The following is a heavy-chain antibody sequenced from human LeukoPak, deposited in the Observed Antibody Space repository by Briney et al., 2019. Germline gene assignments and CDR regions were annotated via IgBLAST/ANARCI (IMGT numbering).Heavy chain of an antibody. CDR1: GGSIRSYY. V-gene: IGHV4-59*01. J-gene: IGHJ4*02. Sequence: SQTLSLTCTVSGGSIRSYYWSWIRQPPGKGLEWIGYIYFSGSTSYNPSLKSRVTISVDRSKNQFSLKLSSVAAADTAVYYCARSYDTNFDYWGQGTLVTVSS. CDR3: ARSYDTNFDY. CDR2: IYFSGST. D-gene: IGHD3-3*01.